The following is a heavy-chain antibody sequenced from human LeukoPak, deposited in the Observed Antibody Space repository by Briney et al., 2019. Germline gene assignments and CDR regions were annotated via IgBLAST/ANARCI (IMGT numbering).Heavy chain of an antibody. CDR2: IYYSGST. Sequence: SETLSLTCTVSGGSISSYYWSWIRQPPGKGVEWIGYIYYSGSTNYNPSLKSRVTISVDTSKNQFSLKLSSVTAADTAVYYCARGGEWEPLDYWGQGTLVTVSS. CDR3: ARGGEWEPLDY. J-gene: IGHJ4*02. CDR1: GGSISSYY. V-gene: IGHV4-59*01. D-gene: IGHD1-26*01.